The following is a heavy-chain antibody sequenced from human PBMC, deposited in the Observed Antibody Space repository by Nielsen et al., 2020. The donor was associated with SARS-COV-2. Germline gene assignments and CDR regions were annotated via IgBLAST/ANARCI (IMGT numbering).Heavy chain of an antibody. J-gene: IGHJ6*02. Sequence: SVKVSCKASGGTFSSYAISWVRQAPGQGLEWMGGIIPIFGTANYAQKFQGRVAITADESTSTAYMELSSLRSEDTAVYYCARRRGGFGELSFPYYYYGMDVWGQGTTVTVSS. CDR3: ARRRGGFGELSFPYYYYGMDV. CDR1: GGTFSSYA. D-gene: IGHD3-10*01. CDR2: IIPIFGTA. V-gene: IGHV1-69*13.